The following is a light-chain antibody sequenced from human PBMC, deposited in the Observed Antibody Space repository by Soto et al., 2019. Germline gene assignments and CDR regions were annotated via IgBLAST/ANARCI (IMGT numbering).Light chain of an antibody. CDR3: QQYGTSFFT. V-gene: IGKV3-20*01. J-gene: IGKJ4*01. Sequence: IVLTQSPDTLSLSPVERATLSCRASQSVASGYLAWYQRKPGQPPRLLIYGASRRATGIPERFSATGTGTDFTLTISRLEPEDFAVYFCQQYGTSFFTFGGGTTVEIK. CDR2: GAS. CDR1: QSVASGY.